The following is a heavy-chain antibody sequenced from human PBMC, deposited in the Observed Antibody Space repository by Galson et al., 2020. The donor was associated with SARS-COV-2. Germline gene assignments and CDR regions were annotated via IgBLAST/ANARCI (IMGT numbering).Heavy chain of an antibody. CDR1: GGSISSGSYY. CDR2: IYTSGST. D-gene: IGHD3-10*01. J-gene: IGHJ4*02. CDR3: ARESHVYGSGSPRKYYFDY. Sequence: SETLSLTCTVSGGSISSGSYYWSWIRQPAGKGLEWIGRIYTSGSTNYNPSLKSRVSISVDTSKNQFSLKLSSVTAADTAVYYCARESHVYGSGSPRKYYFDYWGQGTLVTVSS. V-gene: IGHV4-61*02.